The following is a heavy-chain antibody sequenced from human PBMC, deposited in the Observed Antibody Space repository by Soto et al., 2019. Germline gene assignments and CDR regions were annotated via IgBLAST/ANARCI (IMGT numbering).Heavy chain of an antibody. CDR3: ARDEDYYGSGTYYNYGMDV. CDR1: GFTFSDDG. J-gene: IGHJ6*02. Sequence: QVQLVVSGGGVVQPGRSLRLSCVASGFTFSDDGMHWVRQAPGKGLEWVAVIWYDGSNKYYGDSVKGRFTISRDNSKNTLYLQMNSLRAEDTAVYYCARDEDYYGSGTYYNYGMDVWGQGTTVTVSS. D-gene: IGHD3-10*01. CDR2: IWYDGSNK. V-gene: IGHV3-33*01.